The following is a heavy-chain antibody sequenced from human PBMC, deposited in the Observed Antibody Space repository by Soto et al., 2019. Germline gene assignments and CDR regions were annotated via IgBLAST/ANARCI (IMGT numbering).Heavy chain of an antibody. CDR1: GDSIGTHY. J-gene: IGHJ4*02. V-gene: IGHV4-59*11. CDR3: ARGYCSGASCYLFDF. CDR2: IYYTGTT. D-gene: IGHD2-15*01. Sequence: SETLSLTCTVSGDSIGTHYWSWIRQPPGKGLEWIGFIYYTGTTNSNPSLKSRVTISVDTSNNQFSLKLSSVTAADTAVYYCARGYCSGASCYLFDFWGQGTLVTV.